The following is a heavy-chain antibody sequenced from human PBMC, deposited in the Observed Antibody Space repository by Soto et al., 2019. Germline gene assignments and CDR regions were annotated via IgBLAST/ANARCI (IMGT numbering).Heavy chain of an antibody. CDR2: INPSGGST. J-gene: IGHJ5*02. CDR3: ARSWWGTDRLLSYNCSDP. Sequence: ASVKVSCKASGFTFTSYYMHWVRQGPGKGLEWMGLINPSGGSTNYAQKFQGRLTMTRDTSTSTVDMELSSLRSEDTAVYYCARSWWGTDRLLSYNCSDPWGQGTLGTVSS. D-gene: IGHD2-8*02. CDR1: GFTFTSYY. V-gene: IGHV1-46*03.